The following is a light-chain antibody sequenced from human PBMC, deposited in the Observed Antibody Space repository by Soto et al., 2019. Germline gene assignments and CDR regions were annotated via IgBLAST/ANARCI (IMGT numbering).Light chain of an antibody. J-gene: IGKJ1*01. Sequence: EIVLTQSPGTLSLSPGERATLSCRASQSVSSGSLAWYQQKRGQAPRVIIYRASNRATGIPDRFSGSGSGTDFTLTISRLEPEDCAVYFCQHYGSPPTFGQGTKVEIK. CDR3: QHYGSPPT. V-gene: IGKV3-20*01. CDR1: QSVSSGS. CDR2: RAS.